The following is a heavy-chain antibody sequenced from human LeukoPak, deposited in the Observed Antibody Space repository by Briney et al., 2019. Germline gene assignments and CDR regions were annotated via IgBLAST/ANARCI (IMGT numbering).Heavy chain of an antibody. V-gene: IGHV3-7*01. D-gene: IGHD2-2*01. CDR3: ARGGYCSSTSCPSGDY. CDR1: GFTFSSYW. CDR2: IKQDGSEK. Sequence: GGSLRLSCAASGFTFSSYWMSWVRQAPGKGLEWVANIKQDGSEKYYVDSVKGRFTISRDNAKNSLYLQMNSLRAEDTAVYYCARGGYCSSTSCPSGDYWGQGTLVTVSS. J-gene: IGHJ4*02.